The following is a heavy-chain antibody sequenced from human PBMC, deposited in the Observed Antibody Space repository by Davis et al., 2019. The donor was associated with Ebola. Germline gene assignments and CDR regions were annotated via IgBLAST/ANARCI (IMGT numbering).Heavy chain of an antibody. CDR3: AERGGSV. D-gene: IGHD3-16*01. CDR2: IYYTGST. V-gene: IGHV4-59*11. Sequence: PSETLSLTCTVSGVSISRHYWSWIRQPPGKRLEWFGSIYYTGSTNYNSSLCSRVTISVDTSKNQFSLKLNSVTAADTAMYFCAERGGSVWGQGTLVTVSS. CDR1: GVSISRHY. J-gene: IGHJ4*02.